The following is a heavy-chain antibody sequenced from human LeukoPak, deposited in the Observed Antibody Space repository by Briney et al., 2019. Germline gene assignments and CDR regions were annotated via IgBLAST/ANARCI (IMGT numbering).Heavy chain of an antibody. D-gene: IGHD6-13*01. CDR3: ARLSAGSHP. J-gene: IGHJ5*02. CDR1: GYTFTSYG. Sequence: ASVKVSCKASGYTFTSYGISWVRQAPGQGLEWMGWINPNSGGTNYAQNFQGRVTISADKSISTAYLQWSSLKASDTAMYYCARLSAGSHPWGQGTLVTVSS. CDR2: INPNSGGT. V-gene: IGHV1-2*02.